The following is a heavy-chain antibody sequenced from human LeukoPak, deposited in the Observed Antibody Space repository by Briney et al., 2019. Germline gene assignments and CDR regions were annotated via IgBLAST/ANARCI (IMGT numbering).Heavy chain of an antibody. Sequence: PGGSLRLSCAASGFTFSSYAMHWVRQAPGKGLEWVAVISYDGSNKYYADSVKSRFTISRDNSKNTLYLQMNSLRAEDTAVYYCARDRLGYSSSWGAFDIWGQGTMVTVSS. CDR1: GFTFSSYA. V-gene: IGHV3-30-3*01. J-gene: IGHJ3*02. CDR3: ARDRLGYSSSWGAFDI. CDR2: ISYDGSNK. D-gene: IGHD6-13*01.